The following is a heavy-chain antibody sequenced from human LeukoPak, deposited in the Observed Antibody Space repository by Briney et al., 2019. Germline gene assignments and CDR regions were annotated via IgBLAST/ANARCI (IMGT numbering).Heavy chain of an antibody. CDR1: GGSISTYY. J-gene: IGHJ4*02. Sequence: SETLFLTCTVSGGSISTYYWSWIRQPPGRGLEWIGYVYYSGSTNHNPSLKSRVTISVDTSKNQFSLKLSSVTAADTAVYYCARSGGSGQIEAGYWGQGALVTVSS. CDR2: VYYSGST. D-gene: IGHD6-19*01. V-gene: IGHV4-59*01. CDR3: ARSGGSGQIEAGY.